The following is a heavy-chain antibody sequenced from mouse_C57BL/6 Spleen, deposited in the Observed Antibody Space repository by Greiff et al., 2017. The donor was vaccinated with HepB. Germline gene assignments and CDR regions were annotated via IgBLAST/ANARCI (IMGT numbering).Heavy chain of an antibody. J-gene: IGHJ4*01. CDR3: AREQGYDYDVKNAMDY. D-gene: IGHD2-4*01. CDR1: GFTFSSYA. Sequence: EVKLVESGGGLVKPGGSLKLSCAASGFTFSSYAMSWVRQTPEKRLEWVATISDGGSYTYYPDNVKGRFTISRDNAKNNLYLQMSHLKSEDTAMYYCAREQGYDYDVKNAMDYWGQGTSVTVSS. V-gene: IGHV5-4*01. CDR2: ISDGGSYT.